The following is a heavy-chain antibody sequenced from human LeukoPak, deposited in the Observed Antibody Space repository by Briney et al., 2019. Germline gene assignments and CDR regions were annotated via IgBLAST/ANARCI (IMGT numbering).Heavy chain of an antibody. D-gene: IGHD3-10*01. J-gene: IGHJ6*03. CDR2: IYYSGST. Sequence: SETLSLTCTVSGGSISSYYWSWIRQPPGKGLEWIGYIYYSGSTNYNPSHKSRVTISVDTSKNQFSLKLSSVTAADTAVYYCARDRPEGSGNYYYYYMDVWGKGTTVTVSS. CDR3: ARDRPEGSGNYYYYYMDV. V-gene: IGHV4-59*01. CDR1: GGSISSYY.